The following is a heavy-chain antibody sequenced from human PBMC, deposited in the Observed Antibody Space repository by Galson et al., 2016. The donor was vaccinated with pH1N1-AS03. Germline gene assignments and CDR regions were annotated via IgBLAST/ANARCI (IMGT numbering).Heavy chain of an antibody. CDR3: AKGTGD. J-gene: IGHJ4*02. CDR2: IIPMYDIV. V-gene: IGHV1-69*04. D-gene: IGHD1-1*01. CDR1: GGSFRRYG. Sequence: SVKVSCKASGGSFRRYGISWVRQAPGQGLEWMGRIIPMYDIVNNAQTFQGRVTITADKSTSTVYMELSSMGCEDMAVYDCAKGTGDWGQGILVTVSS.